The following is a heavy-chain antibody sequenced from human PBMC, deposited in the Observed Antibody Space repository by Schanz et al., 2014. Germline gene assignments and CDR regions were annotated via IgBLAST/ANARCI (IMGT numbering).Heavy chain of an antibody. Sequence: QVQLVESGGGVVQPGRSLRLSCVASGFTFSSYDVFWVRQAPGKGLEWVSAISGSGGSTYYADSVKGRFTISRDNSKNTVHLQMNSLRAEDTAVYYCAKQHIVRGVIYLNWFDSWGQGTLVTVSS. V-gene: IGHV3-NL1*01. D-gene: IGHD3-10*01. CDR3: AKQHIVRGVIYLNWFDS. J-gene: IGHJ5*01. CDR2: ISGSGGST. CDR1: GFTFSSYD.